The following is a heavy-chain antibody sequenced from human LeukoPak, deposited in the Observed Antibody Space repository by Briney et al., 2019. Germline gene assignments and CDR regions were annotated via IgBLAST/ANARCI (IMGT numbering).Heavy chain of an antibody. J-gene: IGHJ5*02. D-gene: IGHD4-17*01. Sequence: SSETLSLTCTVSGGSIRSYYWSWIRQPPGKGLEWIGYIYYSGSTNYNPSLKSRVTISVDTSKNQFSLKLTSVTAADTAVYYCAIHPTSMTRVTKGWFDPWGQGTLVTVSS. CDR1: GGSIRSYY. CDR2: IYYSGST. CDR3: AIHPTSMTRVTKGWFDP. V-gene: IGHV4-59*01.